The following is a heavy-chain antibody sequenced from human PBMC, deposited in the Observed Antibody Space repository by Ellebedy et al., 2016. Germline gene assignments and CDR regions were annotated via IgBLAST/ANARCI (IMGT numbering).Heavy chain of an antibody. V-gene: IGHV3-23*01. CDR3: ARGVGSGWFDP. Sequence: GESLKISCAASGFTFSSYAMSWVRQAPGKGLEWVSVISSSGGSTYYADSVKGRFTISRDNSKNTLYLQMNSLRAEDTAVYYCARGVGSGWFDPWGQGTLVTVSS. CDR1: GFTFSSYA. D-gene: IGHD2-15*01. CDR2: ISSSGGST. J-gene: IGHJ5*02.